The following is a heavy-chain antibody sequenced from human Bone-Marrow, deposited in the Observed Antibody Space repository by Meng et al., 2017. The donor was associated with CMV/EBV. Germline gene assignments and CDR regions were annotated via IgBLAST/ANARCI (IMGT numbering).Heavy chain of an antibody. D-gene: IGHD4-11*01. J-gene: IGHJ5*02. Sequence: GESLKISCAASGFTFSSYSMNWVRQAPGKGLEWVSSISSSSSYIYYADSVKGRFTISRDNAKNSLYLQMNSLRAEDTAVYYCARRAVTPWHWFDPWGQGTLVTVSS. CDR1: GFTFSSYS. CDR2: ISSSSSYI. CDR3: ARRAVTPWHWFDP. V-gene: IGHV3-21*01.